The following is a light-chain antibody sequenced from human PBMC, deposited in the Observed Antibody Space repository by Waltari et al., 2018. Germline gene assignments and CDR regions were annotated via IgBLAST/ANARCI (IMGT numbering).Light chain of an antibody. CDR3: QQYNHWPPIT. V-gene: IGKV3-15*01. J-gene: IGKJ5*01. CDR2: AAS. CDR1: QSITSN. Sequence: EILMTQSPVTLSVSPAERATLSCRASQSITSNLAWYQQQPGQALRLLIYAASTRAPSTPARFRGSGSGTEFTLTISSLQSEDYAVYYCQQYNHWPPITFGQGTRLEIK.